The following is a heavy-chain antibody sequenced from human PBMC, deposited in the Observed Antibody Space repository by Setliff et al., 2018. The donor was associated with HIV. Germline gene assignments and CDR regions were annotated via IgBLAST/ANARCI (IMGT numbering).Heavy chain of an antibody. V-gene: IGHV3-30*18. CDR2: ISYDARSI. D-gene: IGHD6-19*01. CDR3: VNNSGWHIEPYTFEY. J-gene: IGHJ4*02. Sequence: HPGGSLRLSCAGSGFTFRNAWMSWVRQAPGKGMEWVSAISYDARSIQYADSVKGRFTISRDNAKNMMYLQMNSLRAEDTAVYYCVNNSGWHIEPYTFEYWGQGTLVTVSS. CDR1: GFTFRNAW.